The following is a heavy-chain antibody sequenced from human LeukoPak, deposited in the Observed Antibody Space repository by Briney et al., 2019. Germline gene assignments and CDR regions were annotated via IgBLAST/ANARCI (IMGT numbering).Heavy chain of an antibody. J-gene: IGHJ3*02. Sequence: MSGGCLRLSCAASGFTFSSYSMNWVRQAPGKGLEWVSSISSSSTYIYYADSLKGRFTISRDNAKNSLSLQMNSLRAEDTAVYYCARDTQCSSTSCYNAFDSWGHGTMVTVSS. V-gene: IGHV3-21*01. CDR2: ISSSSTYI. CDR3: ARDTQCSSTSCYNAFDS. CDR1: GFTFSSYS. D-gene: IGHD2-2*02.